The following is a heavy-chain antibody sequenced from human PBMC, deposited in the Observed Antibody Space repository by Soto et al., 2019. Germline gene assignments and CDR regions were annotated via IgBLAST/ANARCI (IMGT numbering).Heavy chain of an antibody. V-gene: IGHV3-30*14. CDR2: ISYDGSNK. J-gene: IGHJ4*02. Sequence: PGGSLRLSCAASGFTFSSYAMHWVRQAPGKGLEWVAVISYDGSNKYYADSVKGRFTISRDNSKNTLYLQMNSLRAEDTAVYYCARAVDPTVVTPGDFWGQGTLVTVSS. CDR1: GFTFSSYA. CDR3: ARAVDPTVVTPGDF. D-gene: IGHD4-17*01.